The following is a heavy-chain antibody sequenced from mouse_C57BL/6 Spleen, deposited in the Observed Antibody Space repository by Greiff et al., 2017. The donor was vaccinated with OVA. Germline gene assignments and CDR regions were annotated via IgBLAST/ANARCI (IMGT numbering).Heavy chain of an antibody. V-gene: IGHV14-2*01. CDR3: ARTSYYSNHAYAMDY. Sequence: EVQGVESGAELVKPGASVKLSCTASGFNIKDYYMHWVKQRTEQGLEWIGRIDPEDGETKYAPKFQGKATITADTSSNTAYLQLSSLTSEDTAVYYCARTSYYSNHAYAMDYWGQGTSVTVSS. J-gene: IGHJ4*01. D-gene: IGHD2-5*01. CDR2: IDPEDGET. CDR1: GFNIKDYY.